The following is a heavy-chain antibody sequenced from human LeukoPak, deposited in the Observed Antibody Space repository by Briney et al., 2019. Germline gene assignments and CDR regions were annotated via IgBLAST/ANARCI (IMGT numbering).Heavy chain of an antibody. CDR3: ARHVVGIAAAGTPSSPNWFDP. CDR1: GGSISSYY. J-gene: IGHJ5*02. Sequence: SETLSLTCTVSGGSISSYYWSWIRQPPGKGLEWIGYIYYSGSTNYNPSLKRRVTISVDTSKNQFSLKLSSVTAADTAVYYCARHVVGIAAAGTPSSPNWFDPWGQGTLVTVSS. D-gene: IGHD6-13*01. CDR2: IYYSGST. V-gene: IGHV4-59*08.